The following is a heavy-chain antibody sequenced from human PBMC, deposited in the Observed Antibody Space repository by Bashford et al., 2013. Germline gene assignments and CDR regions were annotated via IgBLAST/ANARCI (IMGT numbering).Heavy chain of an antibody. CDR3: ARVVIENYNYYGMDV. J-gene: IGHJ6*02. Sequence: SETLSLTCTVSGGSISSYYWSWIRQPPRKGLEWIGYIYYSGSTNYNPSLKSRVTISVDTSKNQFSLKLSSVTAADTAVYYCARVVIENYNYYGMDVWGQGTTVTVSS. V-gene: IGHV4-59*08. D-gene: IGHD3-22*01. CDR1: GGSISSYY. CDR2: IYYSGST.